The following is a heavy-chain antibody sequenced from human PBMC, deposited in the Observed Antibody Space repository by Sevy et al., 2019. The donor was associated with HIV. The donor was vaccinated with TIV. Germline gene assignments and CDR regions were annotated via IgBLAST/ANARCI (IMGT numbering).Heavy chain of an antibody. V-gene: IGHV3-7*01. CDR2: IKQDGSEK. CDR3: ATSGGET. D-gene: IGHD3-16*01. Sequence: GGSLRLSCAASGFTFSSYWMNWIRQAPGKGLEWVANIKQDGSEKYYVDSLKGRFTISRDNAKNSLYLEMNTLRAEDKGVYYCATSGGETWGQGTLVTVSS. J-gene: IGHJ5*02. CDR1: GFTFSSYW.